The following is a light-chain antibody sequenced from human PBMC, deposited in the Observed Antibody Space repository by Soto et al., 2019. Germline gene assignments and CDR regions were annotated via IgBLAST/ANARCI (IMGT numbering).Light chain of an antibody. CDR3: XXXNNWGT. CDR1: QSVSSN. CDR2: GAS. V-gene: IGKV3-15*01. Sequence: EIVMTQSPATLSVSPGERATLSCRASQSVSSNLAWYQQKPGQAPRLLIYGASTRATGIPARFSGSGSGTXXXXXXXXXXXXXXAVYYCXXXNNWGTFGQGTKVEIK. J-gene: IGKJ1*01.